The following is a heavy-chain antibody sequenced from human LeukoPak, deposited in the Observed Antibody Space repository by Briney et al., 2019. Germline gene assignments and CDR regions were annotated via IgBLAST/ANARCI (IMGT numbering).Heavy chain of an antibody. CDR1: GXTVSSNY. J-gene: IGHJ3*02. CDR3: ARGYCSGGSCYPDAFDI. V-gene: IGHV3-53*01. D-gene: IGHD2-15*01. Sequence: GGSLRLPCAASGXTVSSNYMSWVRQAPGKGLEWVLVIYSGGSTYYADSVKGRLTISRDNSKNTLYLQMNSLRAEDTAVYYCARGYCSGGSCYPDAFDIWGQGTMVTVSS. CDR2: IYSGGST.